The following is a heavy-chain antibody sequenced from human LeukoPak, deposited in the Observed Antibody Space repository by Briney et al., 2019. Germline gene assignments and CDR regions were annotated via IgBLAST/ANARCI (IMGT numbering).Heavy chain of an antibody. CDR1: GGSISSYY. CDR2: IYYSGST. D-gene: IGHD6-13*01. V-gene: IGHV4-59*01. J-gene: IGHJ5*02. Sequence: PSETLSLTCTVSGGSISSYYWSWIRQPPGKGLEWIGYIYYSGSTNYNPSLKSRVTISVDTSKNQFSLKLSSVTAADTAVYYCARGDSSSWYAGWFDPWGQGTLVTVSS. CDR3: ARGDSSSWYAGWFDP.